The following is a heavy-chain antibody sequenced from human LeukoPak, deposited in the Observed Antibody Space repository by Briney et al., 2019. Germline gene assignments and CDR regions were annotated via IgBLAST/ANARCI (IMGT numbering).Heavy chain of an antibody. CDR3: VWDRGYSSFDY. Sequence: GGSLTLSCAAYGFTFSNSWMTWVRQAPGKDLEWVATINPDGSKVAYVGSVKGGFTISRDNAKNSVYLQMSSVRVEETGVFYCVWDRGYSSFDYWGQGALVAVSS. V-gene: IGHV3-7*01. CDR2: INPDGSKV. CDR1: GFTFSNSW. D-gene: IGHD2-15*01. J-gene: IGHJ4*02.